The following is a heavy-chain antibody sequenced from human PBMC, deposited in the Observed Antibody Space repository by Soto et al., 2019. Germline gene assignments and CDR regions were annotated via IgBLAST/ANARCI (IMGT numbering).Heavy chain of an antibody. Sequence: SVKVSCKASGGTFISRDINCVRQAPGQGFEWMGGIIPISETTNYAQIFQGRVSIVADKSTSTAYMELSRLRSEDTAVYYCARALLSHSYDSGGYDSYFHAMDVWGQGTPVTVSS. D-gene: IGHD3-22*01. V-gene: IGHV1-69*06. CDR1: GGTFISRD. CDR2: IIPISETT. CDR3: ARALLSHSYDSGGYDSYFHAMDV. J-gene: IGHJ6*02.